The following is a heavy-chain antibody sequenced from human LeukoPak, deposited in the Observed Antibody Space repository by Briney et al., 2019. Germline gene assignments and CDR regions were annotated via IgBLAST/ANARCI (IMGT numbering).Heavy chain of an antibody. V-gene: IGHV6-1*01. CDR3: ARRLTQYDCFDP. CDR2: TYYRSTWYN. CDR1: GDSVSNNVAV. J-gene: IGHJ5*02. Sequence: SQTLSLTCVIPGDSVSNNVAVWNWIRQSPSRGLEWLGRTYYRSTWYNDYAVSVRGRITVNPDTSKNQFSLHLNSVTPEDTAVYYCARRLTQYDCFDPWGQGILVTVSS. D-gene: IGHD2-2*01.